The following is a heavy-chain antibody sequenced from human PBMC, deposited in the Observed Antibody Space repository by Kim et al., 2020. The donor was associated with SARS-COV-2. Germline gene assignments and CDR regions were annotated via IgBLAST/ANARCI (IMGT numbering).Heavy chain of an antibody. CDR2: FYYSGST. J-gene: IGHJ4*02. Sequence: SETLSLTCTVSGGSISSSSYYWGWIRQPPGKGLEWIGSFYYSGSTYYNPSLKSRVTISVDTSKNQFSLKLSSVTAADTAVYYCAITSLWFGETHDYWGQGTLVTVSS. CDR1: GGSISSSSYY. CDR3: AITSLWFGETHDY. D-gene: IGHD3-10*01. V-gene: IGHV4-39*07.